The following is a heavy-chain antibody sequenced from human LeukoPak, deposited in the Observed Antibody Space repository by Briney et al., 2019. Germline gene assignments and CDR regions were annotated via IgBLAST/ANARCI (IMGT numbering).Heavy chain of an antibody. CDR3: ARVVKSGILTGGIDY. CDR2: IYYSGST. J-gene: IGHJ4*02. D-gene: IGHD3-9*01. V-gene: IGHV4-59*01. Sequence: SETLSLTCTVSGGSISSYYWSWIQQPPGKGLEWIGYIYYSGSTNYNPSLKSRVTISVDTSKNQFSLKLSSVTAADTAVYYCARVVKSGILTGGIDYWGQGTLVTVSS. CDR1: GGSISSYY.